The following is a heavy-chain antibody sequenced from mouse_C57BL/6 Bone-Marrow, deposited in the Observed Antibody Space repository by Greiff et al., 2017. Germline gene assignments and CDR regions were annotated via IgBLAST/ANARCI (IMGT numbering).Heavy chain of an antibody. V-gene: IGHV1-59*01. Sequence: QVQLQQPGAELVRPGTSVKLSCKASGYTFTSYWMHWVKQRPGQGLEWIGVIDPSDSYTNYNQKFKGKATLTVDTSSSTAYMQLSSLTSEDSAVYYCARPSTVVRDLVAYWGQGTLVTVSA. CDR3: ARPSTVVRDLVAY. CDR1: GYTFTSYW. D-gene: IGHD1-1*01. J-gene: IGHJ3*01. CDR2: IDPSDSYT.